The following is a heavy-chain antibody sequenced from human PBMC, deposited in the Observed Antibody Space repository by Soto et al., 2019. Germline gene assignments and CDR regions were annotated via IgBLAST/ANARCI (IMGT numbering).Heavy chain of an antibody. CDR3: ARRAGAFDI. CDR1: GGSINNHY. Sequence: SETLSLTCTVSGGSINNHYWSWIRQPPGKGLEWLGYIYYSGSTNYNPSLKSRVTTSVDTSKNQFSLKLSSVTAADTAVYYCARRAGAFDIWGQGTMVTVSS. J-gene: IGHJ3*02. CDR2: IYYSGST. V-gene: IGHV4-59*08.